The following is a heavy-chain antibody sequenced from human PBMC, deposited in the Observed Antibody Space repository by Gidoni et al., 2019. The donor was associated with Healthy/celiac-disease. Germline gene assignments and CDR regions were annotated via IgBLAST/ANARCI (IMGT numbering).Heavy chain of an antibody. J-gene: IGHJ5*02. D-gene: IGHD3-16*01. Sequence: EVQLVESGGGLVQPGGSRRGSCSDSGFTFSSYGMQWVRQAPGKGLEYVSAVSSNGGSTYYADSVKGRFTISRDNSKNTLYLQMGSLRAEDTALYYCVKEGGGRWFDPWGQGTLVTVSS. CDR2: VSSNGGST. CDR1: GFTFSSYG. V-gene: IGHV3-64D*08. CDR3: VKEGGGRWFDP.